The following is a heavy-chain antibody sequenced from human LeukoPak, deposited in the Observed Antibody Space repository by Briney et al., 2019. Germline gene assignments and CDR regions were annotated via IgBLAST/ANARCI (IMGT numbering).Heavy chain of an antibody. Sequence: PGRSLRLSCAASGFTFSSYAMHWVRQAPGKGLEWVALTSYDGSNKYYADSVKGRFTISRDNSKNTLYLQMNSLRADDTAVYYCARDRGVGTTPLDYWGQGTLVTVSS. CDR1: GFTFSSYA. J-gene: IGHJ4*02. V-gene: IGHV3-30-3*01. CDR2: TSYDGSNK. CDR3: ARDRGVGTTPLDY. D-gene: IGHD1-26*01.